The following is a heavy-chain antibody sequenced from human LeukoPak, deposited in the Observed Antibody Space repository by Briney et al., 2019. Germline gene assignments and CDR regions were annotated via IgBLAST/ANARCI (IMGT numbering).Heavy chain of an antibody. CDR2: INPNSGGT. Sequence: GASVTVSFTASGYTFTVYYMHWVRQAPGQGLEWMGWINPNSGGTNYAQKFQGRVTITRDTAISKAYMELRRLRSDDTAVYYCARGGFQNWFDLWGQGTLVTVSS. CDR3: ARGGFQNWFDL. V-gene: IGHV1-2*02. CDR1: GYTFTVYY. J-gene: IGHJ5*02. D-gene: IGHD3-10*01.